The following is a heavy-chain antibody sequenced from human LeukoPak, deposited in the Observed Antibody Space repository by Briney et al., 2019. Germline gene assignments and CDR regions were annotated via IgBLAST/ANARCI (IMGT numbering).Heavy chain of an antibody. CDR1: GGTFSSYA. CDR3: ARDRFEYYDILTGYYTLARPDI. CDR2: IIPIFGTA. D-gene: IGHD3-9*01. V-gene: IGHV1-69*13. Sequence: ASVKVSCKASGGTFSSYAISWVRQAPGQGLEWMGGIIPIFGTANYAQKFQGRVTITADESTSTAYVELSSLRSEDTAVYYCARDRFEYYDILTGYYTLARPDIWGQGTMVTVSS. J-gene: IGHJ3*02.